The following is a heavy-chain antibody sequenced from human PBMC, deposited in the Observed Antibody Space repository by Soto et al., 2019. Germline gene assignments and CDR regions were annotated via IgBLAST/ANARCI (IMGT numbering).Heavy chain of an antibody. CDR1: GYTFTTYA. Sequence: QVQLVQSGAEVKKPGASVKVSCKTSGYTFTTYAVHWVRQAPGQSLEWMGWINTANGNTEYSRKFQGRFTITRDTFASTAYMDLSSLRSEDTAIYYCARYCSGCTCYWGQGTLVTVSS. CDR3: ARYCSGCTCY. CDR2: INTANGNT. J-gene: IGHJ4*02. V-gene: IGHV1-3*04. D-gene: IGHD2-15*01.